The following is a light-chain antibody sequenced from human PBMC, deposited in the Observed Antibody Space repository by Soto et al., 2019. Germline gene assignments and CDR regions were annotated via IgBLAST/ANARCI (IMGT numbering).Light chain of an antibody. J-gene: IGKJ1*01. CDR1: QGIRND. CDR2: ATS. V-gene: IGKV1-6*01. CDR3: LQDYNFPWT. Sequence: ALQMTQSPSSLSASVGDRVTITCRASQGIRNDLGWYQQKPGKSPKLLIYATSSLQSRAPSRFSGSGSGTDFTLAVNCLQPEDFATYYCLQDYNFPWTCAQGTKLDIK.